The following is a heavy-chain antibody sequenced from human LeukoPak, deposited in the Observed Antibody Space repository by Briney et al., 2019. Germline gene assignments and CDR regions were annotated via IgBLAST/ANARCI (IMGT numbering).Heavy chain of an antibody. CDR2: ISGSGGRT. J-gene: IGHJ4*02. V-gene: IGHV3-23*01. CDR1: GFTFSTYA. D-gene: IGHD3-16*01. Sequence: GVSLRLSCAASGFTFSTYAMNWVRQAPGMGLEWVSVISGSGGRTKYADSAKGRFTISRDNSKNTLYLQMNSLRAEDTAVYYCAKDYDYVWGSYDNYFDYWGQGTLVTVSS. CDR3: AKDYDYVWGSYDNYFDY.